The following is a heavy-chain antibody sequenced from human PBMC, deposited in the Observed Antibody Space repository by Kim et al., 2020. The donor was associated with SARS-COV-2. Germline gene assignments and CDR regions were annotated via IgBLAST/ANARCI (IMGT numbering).Heavy chain of an antibody. J-gene: IGHJ4*02. CDR3: ARRAYSSGWWYFDF. Sequence: YADAVKGRFTIARDNAKNARYLQMNSLRVEDTAVYYCARRAYSSGWWYFDFWGQGTLVTVSS. V-gene: IGHV3-74*01. D-gene: IGHD6-19*01.